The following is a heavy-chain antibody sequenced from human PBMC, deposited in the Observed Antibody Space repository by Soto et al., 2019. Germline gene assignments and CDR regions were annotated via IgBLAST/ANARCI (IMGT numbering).Heavy chain of an antibody. D-gene: IGHD4-17*01. CDR3: ATWVDYGDFEGFDF. CDR2: INSNGGGS. J-gene: IGHJ4*02. CDR1: GYSFISHY. Sequence: ASVKVSCKASGYSFISHYMHWVRQAPGQGLEWMGIINSNGGGSNSAQKFQGSVTMTWDTSITTAYLDLTRLTTNDTATYFCATWVDYGDFEGFDFWGQGTLVTVSS. V-gene: IGHV1-2*04.